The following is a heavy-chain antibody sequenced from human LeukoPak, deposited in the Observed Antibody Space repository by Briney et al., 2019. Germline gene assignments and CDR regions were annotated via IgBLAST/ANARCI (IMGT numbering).Heavy chain of an antibody. Sequence: PGGSLRLSCAASGFTFSSYSMNWVRQAPGKGLEWVSSISSSSSYIYYADSAKGRFTISRDNAKNSPYLQMNSLRAEDTAVYYCAREISSSWSDYFDYWGQGTLVTVSS. D-gene: IGHD6-13*01. V-gene: IGHV3-21*01. CDR3: AREISSSWSDYFDY. J-gene: IGHJ4*02. CDR1: GFTFSSYS. CDR2: ISSSSSYI.